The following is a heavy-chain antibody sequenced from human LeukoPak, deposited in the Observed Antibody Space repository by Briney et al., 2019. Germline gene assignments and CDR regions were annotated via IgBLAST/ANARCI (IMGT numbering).Heavy chain of an antibody. CDR2: IKSKTDGGTT. V-gene: IGHV3-15*01. CDR1: GFTFSNAW. J-gene: IGHJ3*02. CDR3: TTDRDYYGSGSYDDAFDI. D-gene: IGHD3-10*01. Sequence: GGSLRLSCAASGFTFSNAWMSWVRQPPGKGLEWVGRIKSKTDGGTTDYAAPVKGRFTISRDDSKNTLYLQMNSLKTEDTAVYYCTTDRDYYGSGSYDDAFDIWGQGTMVTVSS.